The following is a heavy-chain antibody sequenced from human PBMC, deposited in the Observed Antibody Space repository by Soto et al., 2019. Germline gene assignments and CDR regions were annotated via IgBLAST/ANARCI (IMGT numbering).Heavy chain of an antibody. CDR3: ARLKGPDHYGLDV. V-gene: IGHV4-4*02. J-gene: IGHJ6*02. CDR2: IYHSGTT. CDR1: GVSITGTNW. Sequence: QVQLQESGPGLVKPSGTLSLTCGVSGVSITGTNWWSWVRQPPGWGLEWTGGIYHSGTTHYNPSLKSRITILLDESKNQFSLNLSSVTAADTAVYYCARLKGPDHYGLDVWGQGTTVSVFS.